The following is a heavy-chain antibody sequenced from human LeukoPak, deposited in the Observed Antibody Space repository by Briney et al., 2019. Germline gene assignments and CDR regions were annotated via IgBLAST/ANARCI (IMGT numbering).Heavy chain of an antibody. CDR3: ATLGPHQNWFDP. Sequence: GASVKVSCKASGGTFSSYAISWVRQAPGQGLEWMGRIIPILGIANYAQKFQGRVTITADKSTSTVYMELSSLRSEDTAVYYCATLGPHQNWFDPWGQGTLVTVSS. J-gene: IGHJ5*02. V-gene: IGHV1-69*04. CDR2: IIPILGIA. CDR1: GGTFSSYA. D-gene: IGHD3-16*01.